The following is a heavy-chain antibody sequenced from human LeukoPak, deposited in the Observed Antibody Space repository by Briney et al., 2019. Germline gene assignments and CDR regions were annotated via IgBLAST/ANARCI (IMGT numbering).Heavy chain of an antibody. CDR1: GYTFTDYY. V-gene: IGHV1-2*02. D-gene: IGHD6-6*01. CDR2: IRPNSGGT. CDR3: ATYSNSTLQYYYGLDV. J-gene: IGHJ6*02. Sequence: ASVKVSCKTSGYTFTDYYLHWVRQAPGQGLEWMGWIRPNSGGTKNAQKFQGRVTMTRDTSISTVYMELNRLTSDDTAVYYCATYSNSTLQYYYGLDVWGQGILVTVSS.